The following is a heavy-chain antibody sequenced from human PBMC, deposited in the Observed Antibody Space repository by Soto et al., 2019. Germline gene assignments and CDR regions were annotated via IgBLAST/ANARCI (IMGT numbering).Heavy chain of an antibody. CDR3: ARDQLEGNWFDP. CDR2: IYHSGST. Sequence: SETLSLTCAVSGGSISSGGYSWNWIRQPPGKGLERIGYIYHSGSTLYNPSLKSRVTISVDKSKNQFSLKLTSVTAADTAVYYCARDQLEGNWFDPWGQGTLVTVSS. D-gene: IGHD1-1*01. CDR1: GGSISSGGYS. J-gene: IGHJ5*02. V-gene: IGHV4-30-2*01.